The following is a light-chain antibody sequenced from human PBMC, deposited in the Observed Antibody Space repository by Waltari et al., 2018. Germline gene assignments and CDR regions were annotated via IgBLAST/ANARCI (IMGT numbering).Light chain of an antibody. Sequence: EIVLTQYPGTLSLSPGERATLSCRASQTVSRALAWYQQKPDQAPRLLIYAASSRATGIPDRCSGGGSGTDFSLTISRLEPEDFAVYYCQHYVTLPATFGQGTKVAF. V-gene: IGKV3-20*01. CDR3: QHYVTLPAT. J-gene: IGKJ1*01. CDR1: QTVSRA. CDR2: AAS.